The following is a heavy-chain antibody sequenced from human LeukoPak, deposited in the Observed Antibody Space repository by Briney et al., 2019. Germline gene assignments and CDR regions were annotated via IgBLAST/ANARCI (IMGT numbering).Heavy chain of an antibody. J-gene: IGHJ3*02. Sequence: ASVKVSCKASGYTFTSYGISWVRQAPGQGLERMGWISAYNGNTNYAQKLQGRVTMTTDTSTSTAYMELRSLRSDDTAVYYCARRRLTIFGVVIRAFHIWGQGTMVTVSS. D-gene: IGHD3-3*02. CDR1: GYTFTSYG. CDR3: ARRRLTIFGVVIRAFHI. V-gene: IGHV1-18*01. CDR2: ISAYNGNT.